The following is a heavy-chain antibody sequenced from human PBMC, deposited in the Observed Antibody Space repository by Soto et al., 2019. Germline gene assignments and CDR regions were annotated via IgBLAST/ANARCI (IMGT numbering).Heavy chain of an antibody. J-gene: IGHJ6*02. Sequence: QVQLQESGPGLVKPSETLSLTCTVSGGSISSYYWSWIRQPPGKGLEWIGYIYYSGSTNYNPSLKSRVTISVDTSKNQFSLKLSSVTAADTAVYYCARRVDFWSGSSPPYYYYGMDVWGQGTTVTVSS. CDR3: ARRVDFWSGSSPPYYYYGMDV. D-gene: IGHD3-3*01. CDR2: IYYSGST. CDR1: GGSISSYY. V-gene: IGHV4-59*01.